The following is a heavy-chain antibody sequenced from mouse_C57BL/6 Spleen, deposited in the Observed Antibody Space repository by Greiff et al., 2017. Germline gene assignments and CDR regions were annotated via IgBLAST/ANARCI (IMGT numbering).Heavy chain of an antibody. CDR3: TRSPFAY. Sequence: VQLQESGAELVRPGASVTLSCKASGYTFTDYEMHWVKQTPVHGLEWIGAIDPETGGTAYNQKFKGKAILTADKSSSTAYMELRSLTSEDSAVYYCTRSPFAYWGQGTLVTVSA. CDR2: IDPETGGT. V-gene: IGHV1-15*01. CDR1: GYTFTDYE. J-gene: IGHJ3*01.